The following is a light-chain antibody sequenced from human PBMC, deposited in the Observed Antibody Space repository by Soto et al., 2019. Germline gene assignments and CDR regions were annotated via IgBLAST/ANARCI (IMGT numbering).Light chain of an antibody. CDR1: SSDIGAYNY. Sequence: QSALTQPASVSGSPGQSITISCTGTSSDIGAYNYVSWYQQHPGTAPKLMIYAVTDRPSGVSSRFSGSKSANTASLTISGLQAEDEADYYCSSYTSSSTLFGTGTKLTVL. J-gene: IGLJ1*01. V-gene: IGLV2-14*01. CDR3: SSYTSSSTL. CDR2: AVT.